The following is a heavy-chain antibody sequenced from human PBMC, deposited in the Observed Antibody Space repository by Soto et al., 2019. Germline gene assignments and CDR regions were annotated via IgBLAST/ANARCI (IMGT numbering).Heavy chain of an antibody. Sequence: EVQLVESGGGLIQPGGSLRLSCAVSGFTVRANYMSWVRQAPGKGLEWDSVIYSGGTTYYADSVKGRFIISRDISTNPLYLQMNILRAEDTAVYYCHGYGYWGQGTLVTVSS. V-gene: IGHV3-53*01. D-gene: IGHD5-12*01. CDR2: IYSGGTT. J-gene: IGHJ4*02. CDR3: HGYGY. CDR1: GFTVRANY.